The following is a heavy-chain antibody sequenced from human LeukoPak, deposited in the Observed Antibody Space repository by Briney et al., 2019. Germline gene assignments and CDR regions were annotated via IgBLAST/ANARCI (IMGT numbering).Heavy chain of an antibody. CDR3: ARDRVSVTTNYYMDV. D-gene: IGHD4-17*01. V-gene: IGHV3-7*01. CDR2: IKVDGSEK. Sequence: GGSLRLSCAASGFTFRTYWMSWVRQAPGKGLEWVANIKVDGSEKYYVDSVKGRITISRDNAKNSLYLQMNSLRAEDTAVYYCARDRVSVTTNYYMDVWGKGTTVTVSS. J-gene: IGHJ6*03. CDR1: GFTFRTYW.